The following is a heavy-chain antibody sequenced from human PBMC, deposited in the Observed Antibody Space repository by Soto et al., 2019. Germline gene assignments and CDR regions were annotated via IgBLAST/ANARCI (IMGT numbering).Heavy chain of an antibody. D-gene: IGHD1-1*01. V-gene: IGHV3-30*18. Sequence: QVQLVESGGGVVQPGRSLRLSCAASGFTFSSYGMHWVRQAPGKGLEWVAVISYDGSNKYYADSVMGRFTISRDNSKNTLYLQMNSLRAEDTAVYYCAKDGPGETTKGDYYYGMDVWGQGTTVTVSS. J-gene: IGHJ6*02. CDR1: GFTFSSYG. CDR2: ISYDGSNK. CDR3: AKDGPGETTKGDYYYGMDV.